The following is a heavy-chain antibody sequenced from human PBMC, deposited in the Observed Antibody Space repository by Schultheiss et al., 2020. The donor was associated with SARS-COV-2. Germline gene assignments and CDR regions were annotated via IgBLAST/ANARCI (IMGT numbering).Heavy chain of an antibody. V-gene: IGHV4-61*01. CDR2: INHSGST. CDR1: GGSVSSGSYY. Sequence: SETLSLTCAVSGGSVSSGSYYWSWIRQPPGKGLEWIGEINHSGSTNYNPSLKSRVTISVDTSKNQFSLKLSSVTAADTAVYYCARDRAVAGTGSYYYYGMDVWGQGTTVTVSS. D-gene: IGHD6-19*01. J-gene: IGHJ6*02. CDR3: ARDRAVAGTGSYYYYGMDV.